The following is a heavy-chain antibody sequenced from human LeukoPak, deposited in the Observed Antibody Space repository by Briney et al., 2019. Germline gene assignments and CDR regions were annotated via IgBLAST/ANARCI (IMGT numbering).Heavy chain of an antibody. CDR1: GFTFSSYA. J-gene: IGHJ4*02. CDR2: ISGSGGST. D-gene: IGHD5-18*01. Sequence: GGSLRLSCAASGFTFSSYAMSWVRQAPGKGLEWVSAISGSGGSTYYADSVKGRFTISRDNSKNTLYLQMNSLRAEDTAVYYCAKDGYSYGSYDYYFDYWGQGTLVTVSS. CDR3: AKDGYSYGSYDYYFDY. V-gene: IGHV3-23*01.